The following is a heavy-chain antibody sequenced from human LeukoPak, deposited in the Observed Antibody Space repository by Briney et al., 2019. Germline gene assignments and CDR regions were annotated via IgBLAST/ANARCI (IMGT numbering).Heavy chain of an antibody. Sequence: GGSLRLSCAASGFTVINNYMTWVRQAPGKGLEWVSVIYSGGRTYYADSVKGRFTISRDNAKNSLYLQMNSLRDEDTAVYYCARGPMYSSRFAGDYWGQGTLVTVSS. CDR1: GFTVINNY. J-gene: IGHJ4*02. CDR3: ARGPMYSSRFAGDY. CDR2: IYSGGRT. D-gene: IGHD6-13*01. V-gene: IGHV3-53*01.